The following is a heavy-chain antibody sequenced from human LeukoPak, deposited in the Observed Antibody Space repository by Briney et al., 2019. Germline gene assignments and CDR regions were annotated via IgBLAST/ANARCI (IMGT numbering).Heavy chain of an antibody. J-gene: IGHJ5*02. CDR1: GYSISSGYY. D-gene: IGHD6-19*01. CDR2: IYTSGST. V-gene: IGHV4-38-2*02. CDR3: ARSSSSGWGFRFDP. Sequence: SETLSLTCTVSGYSISSGYYWSWIRQSPRNGLEWIGRIYTSGSTNYNPSLKSRVTISVDTSKDQFSLKLSSVTAADTAVYYCARSSSSGWGFRFDPWGQGTLVTVSS.